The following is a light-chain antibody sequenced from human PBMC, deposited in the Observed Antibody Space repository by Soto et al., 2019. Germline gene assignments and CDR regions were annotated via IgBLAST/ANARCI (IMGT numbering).Light chain of an antibody. CDR2: SAF. CDR3: QRTYNAP. CDR1: QGITGY. J-gene: IGKJ5*01. Sequence: DIQLTQSPSSLSASVGDRIIITCRVSQGITGYLNWYRQKPGKVPKLLIYSAFSVQSGVPSRFSGSGSGTDFTLSFSSLQSEDVATSYGQRTYNAPFGQGTLLDIQ. V-gene: IGKV1-27*01.